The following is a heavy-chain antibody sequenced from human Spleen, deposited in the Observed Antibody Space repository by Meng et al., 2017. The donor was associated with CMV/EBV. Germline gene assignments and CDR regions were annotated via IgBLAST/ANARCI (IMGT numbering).Heavy chain of an antibody. J-gene: IGHJ4*02. CDR3: ARDLRGDGIYFDS. CDR2: INPDSGGT. V-gene: IGHV1-2*02. D-gene: IGHD5-24*01. Sequence: ASVKVSCKASGYMFTGYYMHWVRQAPGQGLEWMGRINPDSGGTDFAQNFHGRVTMSRDTSISTAYLELTRLKSDDTAMFYCARDLRGDGIYFDSWGQGTLVTVSS. CDR1: GYMFTGYY.